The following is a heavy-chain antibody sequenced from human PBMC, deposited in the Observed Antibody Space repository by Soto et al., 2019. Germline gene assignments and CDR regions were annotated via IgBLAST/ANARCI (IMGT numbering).Heavy chain of an antibody. CDR3: ASDLCEAPRRGEYAFDI. D-gene: IGHD3-16*01. V-gene: IGHV3-7*03. Sequence: HPGGCLRLSCAACAFTFSSYWMSWVRQAPGKGLEWVANIKQDGSEKYYVDSVKGRFTISRDNAKNSLYLQMNSLRAEDTAVYYCASDLCEAPRRGEYAFDIWGQGTMVTVSS. CDR1: AFTFSSYW. J-gene: IGHJ3*02. CDR2: IKQDGSEK.